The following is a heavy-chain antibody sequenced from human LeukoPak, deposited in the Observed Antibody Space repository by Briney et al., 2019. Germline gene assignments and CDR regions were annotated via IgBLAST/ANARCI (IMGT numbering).Heavy chain of an antibody. J-gene: IGHJ6*02. CDR1: GFTFSSYA. CDR3: AKEDSTVTTYYYYGMDV. CDR2: ISGSGGST. Sequence: PGGSLRLSCAASGFTFSSYAMSWVRQAPGTGLEWVSAISGSGGSTYYADSVKGRFTISRDNSKNTLYLQMNSLRAEDTAVYYCAKEDSTVTTYYYYGMDVWGQGTTVAVSS. V-gene: IGHV3-23*01. D-gene: IGHD4-17*01.